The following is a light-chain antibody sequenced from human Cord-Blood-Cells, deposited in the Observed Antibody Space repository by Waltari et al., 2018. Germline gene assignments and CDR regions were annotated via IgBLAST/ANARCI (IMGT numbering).Light chain of an antibody. CDR3: QVWDSSSDHVV. J-gene: IGLJ2*01. Sequence: SSVLTQPPSVSVAPGKTARITCGGNNIGSKSVHWYQQKPGQDPVLVAYGDSDRPSGIPERCSGSNTGNTATLTISRVEAGDEADYYCQVWDSSSDHVVFGGGTKLTVL. CDR2: GDS. V-gene: IGLV3-21*03. CDR1: NIGSKS.